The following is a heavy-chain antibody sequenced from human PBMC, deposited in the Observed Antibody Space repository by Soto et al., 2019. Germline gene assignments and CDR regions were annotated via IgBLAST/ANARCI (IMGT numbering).Heavy chain of an antibody. Sequence: SGPTLVNPTQTLTLTCTFSGFSLSTSGVRVSWIRQPPGKALEWLSLIDWTDDKYYSTSLKTRLTISKDTSKNQVVLRMTNMDPVDTATYYCARCGVVAATLFDYWGQGTLVTVSS. J-gene: IGHJ4*02. CDR3: ARCGVVAATLFDY. CDR2: IDWTDDK. V-gene: IGHV2-70*01. D-gene: IGHD2-15*01. CDR1: GFSLSTSGVR.